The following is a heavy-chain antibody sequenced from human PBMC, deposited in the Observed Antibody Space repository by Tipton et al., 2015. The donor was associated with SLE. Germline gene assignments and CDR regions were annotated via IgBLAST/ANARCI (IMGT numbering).Heavy chain of an antibody. J-gene: IGHJ4*02. D-gene: IGHD2-21*02. Sequence: TLSLTCAVYGGSFSGYYWSWIRQPPGKGLEWIGYIYYSGSTNYNPSLKSRVTISVDTSKNQFSLKLSSVTAADTAVYYCASGCGGDCYLYFDYWGQGTLVTVSS. CDR3: ASGCGGDCYLYFDY. CDR1: GGSFSGYY. V-gene: IGHV4-59*01. CDR2: IYYSGST.